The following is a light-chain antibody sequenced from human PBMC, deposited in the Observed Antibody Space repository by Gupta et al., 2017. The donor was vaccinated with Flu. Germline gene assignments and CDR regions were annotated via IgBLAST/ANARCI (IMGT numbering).Light chain of an antibody. V-gene: IGLV3-1*01. Sequence: SYELTQPPSVSVSPGQTATITCSGDRLGDTYACWYQQKPGQSPVLVIYHDNKRPSGIPERFSGSNSGNTATLTISRAQAMDEADYYCQAWDNSTACAVFGGGTKLTVL. CDR3: QAWDNSTACAV. CDR1: RLGDTY. CDR2: HDN. J-gene: IGLJ2*01.